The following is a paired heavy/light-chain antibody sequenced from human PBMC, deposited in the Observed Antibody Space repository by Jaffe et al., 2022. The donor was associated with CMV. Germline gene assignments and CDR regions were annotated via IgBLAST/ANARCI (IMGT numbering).Heavy chain of an antibody. Sequence: EVQLEESGGGLVQRGGSLRLSCAASGFTFSNYAMSWVRQAPGMGLEWVSGISGSGVNTYYADSVKGRFTVSRDNSKSSLFLQMNSLRGEDTAVYYCARRTFLYDSSGSPPHHWLDPWGQGTLVTVSS. CDR3: ARRTFLYDSSGSPPHHWLDP. CDR2: ISGSGVNT. J-gene: IGHJ5*02. CDR1: GFTFSNYA. V-gene: IGHV3-23*04. D-gene: IGHD3-22*01.
Light chain of an antibody. CDR3: QQFHSYPYT. CDR2: AAS. Sequence: DIQLTQSPSFLSASVGDRVTVTCRASQGINTYLAWYQQKPGKAPKLLIYAASTLQSGVPSRFSGSTSGTEFILTISNLQPEDFATYYCQQFHSYPYTFGQGTKLEIK. CDR1: QGINTY. V-gene: IGKV1-9*01. J-gene: IGKJ2*01.